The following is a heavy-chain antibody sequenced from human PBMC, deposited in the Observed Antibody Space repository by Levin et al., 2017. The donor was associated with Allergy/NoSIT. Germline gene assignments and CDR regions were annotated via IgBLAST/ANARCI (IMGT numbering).Heavy chain of an antibody. CDR1: GFTFDDYA. V-gene: IGHV3-9*01. J-gene: IGHJ4*02. D-gene: IGHD5-12*01. Sequence: SLKISCAASGFTFDDYAMHWVRQAPGKGLEWVSGISWNSGSIGYADSVKGRFTISRDNAKNSLYLQMNSLRAEDTALYYCATGYPTPRVYWGQGTLVTVSS. CDR3: ATGYPTPRVY. CDR2: ISWNSGSI.